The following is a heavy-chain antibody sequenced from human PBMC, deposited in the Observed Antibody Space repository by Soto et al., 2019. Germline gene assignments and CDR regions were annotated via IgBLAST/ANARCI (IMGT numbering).Heavy chain of an antibody. CDR3: ARDGGSIIAARPTPGMDV. CDR2: IIPIFGTA. V-gene: IGHV1-69*13. Sequence: GASVKVSCKASGGTFSSYAISWVRQAPGQGLEWMGGIIPIFGTANYAQKFQGRVTITADESTSTAYMELSSLRSEDTAVYYCARDGGSIIAARPTPGMDVWGQGTTVTVSS. CDR1: GGTFSSYA. J-gene: IGHJ6*02. D-gene: IGHD6-6*01.